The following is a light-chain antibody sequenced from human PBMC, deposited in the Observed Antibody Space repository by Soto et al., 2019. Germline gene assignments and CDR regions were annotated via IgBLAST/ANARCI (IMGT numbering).Light chain of an antibody. Sequence: DIQMTQSPSTLSASIGDRVTITCRASQGITTFLAWYQQKPGKAPQILIYDASKLEPGVPSRLSGGGSGTEFTLTISSLQPDDFATYYGQQYSTYPLTFGGGTRVEIK. CDR2: DAS. CDR3: QQYSTYPLT. J-gene: IGKJ4*01. V-gene: IGKV1-5*01. CDR1: QGITTF.